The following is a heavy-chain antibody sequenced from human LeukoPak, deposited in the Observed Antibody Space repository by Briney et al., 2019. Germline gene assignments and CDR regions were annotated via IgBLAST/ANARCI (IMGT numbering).Heavy chain of an antibody. D-gene: IGHD2-2*01. CDR1: GFNFSSYW. CDR3: ARDVKSRYCSSASCSTEYYYYMDV. J-gene: IGHJ6*03. Sequence: GGSLRLSCAASGFNFSSYWMNWVRQAPGKGLEWVANLGQDGSERNYVDSVKGRFTVSRDNAENSLYLQMNSLRDEDTAVYYCARDVKSRYCSSASCSTEYYYYMDVWGKGTTVTVSS. CDR2: LGQDGSER. V-gene: IGHV3-7*01.